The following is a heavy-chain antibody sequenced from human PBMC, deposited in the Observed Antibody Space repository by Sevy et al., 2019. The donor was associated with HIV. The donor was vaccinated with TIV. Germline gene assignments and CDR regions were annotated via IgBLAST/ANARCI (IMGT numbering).Heavy chain of an antibody. J-gene: IGHJ4*02. Sequence: ASVKVSCKVSGYTFTSYRITWVRQAPGQGLESMGWISPHNGDTKYAQKFQGRVTMITDTSTNTAYMELRSLGSDDTAIYYCARAYCRGGRCYSLAYWGQGTLVTVSS. CDR1: GYTFTSYR. CDR2: ISPHNGDT. CDR3: ARAYCRGGRCYSLAY. V-gene: IGHV1-18*01. D-gene: IGHD2-15*01.